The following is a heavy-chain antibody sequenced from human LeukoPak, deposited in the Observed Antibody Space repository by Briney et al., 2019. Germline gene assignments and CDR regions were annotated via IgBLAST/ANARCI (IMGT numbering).Heavy chain of an antibody. D-gene: IGHD3-22*01. V-gene: IGHV2-5*02. Sequence: SGPTLVKPTQTLTLTCTFSGFSLSTSGVGVGWIRQPPGKALEWLALIYWDDNKRYSPSLKSRLTITKGTSKNQVVLTMTNMDPVDTATYYCAHRRDSSAYFQHWGQGTLVTVSS. J-gene: IGHJ1*01. CDR3: AHRRDSSAYFQH. CDR1: GFSLSTSGVG. CDR2: IYWDDNK.